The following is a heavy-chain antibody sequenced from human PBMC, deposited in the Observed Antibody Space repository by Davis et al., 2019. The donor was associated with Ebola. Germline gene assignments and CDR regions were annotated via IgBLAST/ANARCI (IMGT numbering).Heavy chain of an antibody. CDR2: ICSTSTTI. CDR3: ARGYYGDYLCDS. D-gene: IGHD4-17*01. J-gene: IGHJ5*01. Sequence: PGGSLRLSCAASGFTFSTYGMNWVRQSPGKGLEWVSYICSTSTTIQYADSVKGRFTISRDNARNSLYLHMNSLTDADTAVYYCARGYYGDYLCDSWGQGTLVTVSS. CDR1: GFTFSTYG. V-gene: IGHV3-48*02.